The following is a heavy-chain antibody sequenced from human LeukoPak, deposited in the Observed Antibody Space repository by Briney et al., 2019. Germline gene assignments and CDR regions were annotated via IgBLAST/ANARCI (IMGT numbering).Heavy chain of an antibody. V-gene: IGHV3-43*02. CDR1: GFTFDNYA. CDR3: AKGTGSGSFLVDY. J-gene: IGHJ4*02. Sequence: GGPLRLSCAGSGFTFDNYAMHWVRQPPGKGLEWVSLISGTGGTIHQADSVKGRFTISRDNSKNSLYLQMSSLRTEDTAFYYCAKGTGSGSFLVDYWGQGTLVTVSS. CDR2: ISGTGGTI. D-gene: IGHD6-6*01.